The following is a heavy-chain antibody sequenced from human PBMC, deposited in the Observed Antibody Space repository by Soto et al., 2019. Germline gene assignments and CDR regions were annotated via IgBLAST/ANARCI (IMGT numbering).Heavy chain of an antibody. V-gene: IGHV3-30-3*01. D-gene: IGHD3-10*01. Sequence: QVQLVESGGGVVQPGRSLRLSCAASGFTFSSYAMHWVRQAPGMGLARVAVISYDGSNKYYADSVKGRFTISRDNSKNTLYLQMNSLRAEDTAVYYCARDGLLWFGGNWFDPWGQGTLVTVSS. CDR2: ISYDGSNK. CDR3: ARDGLLWFGGNWFDP. J-gene: IGHJ5*02. CDR1: GFTFSSYA.